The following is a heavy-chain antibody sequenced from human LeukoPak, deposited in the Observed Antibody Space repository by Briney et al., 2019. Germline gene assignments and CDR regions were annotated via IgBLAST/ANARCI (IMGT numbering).Heavy chain of an antibody. CDR1: GGSFSSGSYY. J-gene: IGHJ4*02. CDR2: IYYSGST. CDR3: ARGGYDFWSGYYPDY. V-gene: IGHV4-61*01. Sequence: SETLSLTCTVSGGSFSSGSYYWSWIRQPPGKGLEWIGYIYYSGSTNYNPSLKSRVTISVDTSKNQFSLKLSSVTAADTAVYYCARGGYDFWSGYYPDYWGQGTLVTVSS. D-gene: IGHD3-3*01.